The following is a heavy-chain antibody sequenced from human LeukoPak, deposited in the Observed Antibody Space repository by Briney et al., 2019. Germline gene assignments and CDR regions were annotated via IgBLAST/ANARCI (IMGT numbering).Heavy chain of an antibody. Sequence: SSETLSLTCTVSGGSISSSSYYWGWIRQPPGKGLEWIGSIYYSGSTYYNPSLKSRVTISVDTSKNQFSLKLSPVTAADTAVYYCAGRGYSGYVHYWGQGTLVTVSS. V-gene: IGHV4-39*01. CDR2: IYYSGST. D-gene: IGHD5-12*01. CDR3: AGRGYSGYVHY. J-gene: IGHJ4*02. CDR1: GGSISSSSYY.